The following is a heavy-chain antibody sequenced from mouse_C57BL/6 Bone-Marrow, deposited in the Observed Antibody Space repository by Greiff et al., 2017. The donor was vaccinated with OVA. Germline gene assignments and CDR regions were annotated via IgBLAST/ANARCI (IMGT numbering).Heavy chain of an antibody. CDR3: ARKDDYDGAWFAY. V-gene: IGHV1-47*01. CDR2: FHPYNDDT. Sequence: QVHVKQSGAELVKPGASVKMSCKASGYTFTTYPIEWMKPNPGKSLEWIGNFHPYNDDTKYNEKLTGKATLTVEKSSSTVYLKLRRLTSDDSAVYYCARKDDYDGAWFAYWGQGTLVTVSA. CDR1: GYTFTTYP. J-gene: IGHJ3*01. D-gene: IGHD2-4*01.